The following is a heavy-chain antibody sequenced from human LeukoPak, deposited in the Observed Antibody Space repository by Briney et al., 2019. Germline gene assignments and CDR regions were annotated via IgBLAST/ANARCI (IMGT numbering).Heavy chain of an antibody. Sequence: PSETLPLTCAVSGGSISSSNWWSWVRQPPGKGLEWIGEIYHSGSTNYNPSLKSRVTISADKSKNQFSLKLSSVTAADTAVYYCARHDSAVGALFFWGQGTLVTVSS. V-gene: IGHV4-4*02. CDR1: GGSISSSNW. D-gene: IGHD1-26*01. CDR3: ARHDSAVGALFF. CDR2: IYHSGST. J-gene: IGHJ4*02.